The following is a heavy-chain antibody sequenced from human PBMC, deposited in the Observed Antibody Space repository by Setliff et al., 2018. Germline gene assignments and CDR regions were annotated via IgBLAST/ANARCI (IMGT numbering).Heavy chain of an antibody. Sequence: LSLTCAVYGGSFSGYYWSWIRQPPGKGLEWIGEINHSGSTNYNPSLKSRVTISVDTSKNQFSLKLSSVTAADTAVYYCARLTIAARPSPGFDPWGQGTLVTVSS. D-gene: IGHD6-6*01. CDR2: INHSGST. CDR1: GGSFSGYY. CDR3: ARLTIAARPSPGFDP. J-gene: IGHJ5*02. V-gene: IGHV4-34*01.